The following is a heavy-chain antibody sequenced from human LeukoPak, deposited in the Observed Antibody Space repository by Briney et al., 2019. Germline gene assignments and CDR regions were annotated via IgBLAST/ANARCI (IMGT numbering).Heavy chain of an antibody. CDR1: GGSISSHY. V-gene: IGHV4-59*11. CDR3: ARKRITMVRGVITPIYYYYYMDV. D-gene: IGHD3-10*01. Sequence: SETLSLTCTVSGGSISSHYWSWIRQPPGKGLEWIGYMYYSGSTKYNSSLKSRVTISVDTSKNQFSLKLSSVTAADTAVYYCARKRITMVRGVITPIYYYYYMDVWGKGTTVTVSS. J-gene: IGHJ6*03. CDR2: MYYSGST.